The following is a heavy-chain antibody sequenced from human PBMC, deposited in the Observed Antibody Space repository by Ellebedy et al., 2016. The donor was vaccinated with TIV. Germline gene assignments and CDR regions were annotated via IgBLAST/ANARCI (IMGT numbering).Heavy chain of an antibody. Sequence: GGSLRLXXAASGFTFSSYWMSWVRQAPGKGLEWVANIKQDGSEKYYVDSVKGRFTISRDNAKNSLYLQMNSLRAEDTAVYYCAREGVELYYYYYGMDVWGQGTTVTVSS. CDR3: AREGVELYYYYYGMDV. J-gene: IGHJ6*02. V-gene: IGHV3-7*01. CDR2: IKQDGSEK. D-gene: IGHD3-10*01. CDR1: GFTFSSYW.